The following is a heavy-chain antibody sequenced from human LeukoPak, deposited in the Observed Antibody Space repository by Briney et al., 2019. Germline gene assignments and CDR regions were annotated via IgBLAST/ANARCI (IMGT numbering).Heavy chain of an antibody. D-gene: IGHD2-2*01. CDR2: IHDSGST. CDR3: ARPGDCSSTSCSGYMDV. CDR1: GGSSSSSSYY. V-gene: IGHV4-39*01. Sequence: SETLSLTCSVSGGSSSSSSYYWGWIRQPPGKGLEWIGSIHDSGSTDYNPSLKSRVTISVDTSKNQFSLKLSSVTAADTAVYYCARPGDCSSTSCSGYMDVWGKGTTVTVSS. J-gene: IGHJ6*03.